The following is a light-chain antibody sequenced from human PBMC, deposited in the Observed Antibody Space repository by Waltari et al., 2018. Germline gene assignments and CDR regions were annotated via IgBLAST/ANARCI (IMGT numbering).Light chain of an antibody. CDR2: DAS. V-gene: IGKV1-5*01. CDR3: QQYNSYSPT. J-gene: IGKJ2*01. CDR1: QGIRSW. Sequence: DIQMTQSPPSVSASVGDRVTITCRASQGIRSWLSWYQQKPGKAPKLLIYDASSLESGVPSRFSGSGSGTEFTLTISSLQPDDFATYYCQQYNSYSPTFGQGTKLEIK.